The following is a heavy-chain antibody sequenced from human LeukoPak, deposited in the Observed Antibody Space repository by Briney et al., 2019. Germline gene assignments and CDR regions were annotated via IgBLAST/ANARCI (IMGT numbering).Heavy chain of an antibody. D-gene: IGHD4-23*01. V-gene: IGHV3-66*01. CDR3: ARDRAVGHYYYGMDV. CDR2: IYSGGST. Sequence: PGGSLRLSCAASGFTVSSNYMSWVRQAPGKGLEWVSVIYSGGSTYYADSVKGRFTISRDNSKNTLYLQMNSLRAEDTAVYYCARDRAVGHYYYGMDVWGQGTTVTVS. J-gene: IGHJ6*02. CDR1: GFTVSSNY.